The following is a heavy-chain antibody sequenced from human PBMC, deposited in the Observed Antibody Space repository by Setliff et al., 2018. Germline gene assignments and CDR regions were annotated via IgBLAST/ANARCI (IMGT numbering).Heavy chain of an antibody. D-gene: IGHD3-22*01. J-gene: IGHJ4*02. V-gene: IGHV4-59*12. Sequence: PSETLSLTCTVSGGSIRSYYWSWIRQPPGKGLECIGYIYYSRSTNYNPSLKSRFTISGDTSKTQFSLKLSSVTAADTAVYYCARAHPPRMIVVVRAYYYFDYWGQGTLVTVSS. CDR1: GGSIRSYY. CDR2: IYYSRST. CDR3: ARAHPPRMIVVVRAYYYFDY.